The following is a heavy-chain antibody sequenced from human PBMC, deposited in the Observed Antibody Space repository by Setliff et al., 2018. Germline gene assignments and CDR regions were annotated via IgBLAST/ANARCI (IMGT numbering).Heavy chain of an antibody. V-gene: IGHV1-24*01. CDR2: FDPEDGET. Sequence: GASVKVSCKVSGYTLTELSMHWVRQAPGKGLEWMGGFDPEDGETIYAQKFQGRVTMTEDTSTDTAYMELSSLRSDDTAVYYCAARCSSTSCRYYYGSGSSVPFDYWGQGTLVTVSS. CDR3: AARCSSTSCRYYYGSGSSVPFDY. CDR1: GYTLTELS. D-gene: IGHD3-10*01. J-gene: IGHJ4*02.